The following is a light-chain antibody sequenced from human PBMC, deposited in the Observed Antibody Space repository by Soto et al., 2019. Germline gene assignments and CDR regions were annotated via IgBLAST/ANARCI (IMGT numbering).Light chain of an antibody. CDR3: QQYAGSPYT. CDR2: GAA. J-gene: IGKJ2*01. CDR1: QSVRSSY. V-gene: IGKV3-20*01. Sequence: EIVLTQSPGTLSLSPGERATLSCRASQSVRSSYLAWYQQKPGQAPRLLIYGAASRATGIPGRFSGSGSGTDFTLTIRRLEPEDVAVFYCQQYAGSPYTFGQGTKLEIQ.